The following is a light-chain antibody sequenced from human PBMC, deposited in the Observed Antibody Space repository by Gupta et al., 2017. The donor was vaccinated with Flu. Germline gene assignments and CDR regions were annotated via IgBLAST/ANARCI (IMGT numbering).Light chain of an antibody. J-gene: IGKJ1*01. V-gene: IGKV1-5*03. Sequence: DIQMTQSPSTLSAYVGDRVTITCRASQSIAGWLAWYQQKPGKAPKLLIYKASYLESGIQSTFSGSGSGTEFTLTISNLQPDDFATYYCHQDNTYPWTFGQGTQLEIK. CDR1: QSIAGW. CDR2: KAS. CDR3: HQDNTYPWT.